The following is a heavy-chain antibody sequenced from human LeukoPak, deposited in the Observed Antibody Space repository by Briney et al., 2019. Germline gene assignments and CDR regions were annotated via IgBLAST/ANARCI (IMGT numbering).Heavy chain of an antibody. CDR3: ASDPRDGGQNV. V-gene: IGHV3-30*04. D-gene: IGHD5-24*01. J-gene: IGHJ6*04. Sequence: GESQRLSCAASGFNVTNYAMHWVRQAPGKGLEWVTLISYSGDNTYSADSVKGRFTFSRDKSKNTLYLQMNSLRPEDSAVYYCASDPRDGGQNVWGKGTTVTVSS. CDR2: ISYSGDNT. CDR1: GFNVTNYA.